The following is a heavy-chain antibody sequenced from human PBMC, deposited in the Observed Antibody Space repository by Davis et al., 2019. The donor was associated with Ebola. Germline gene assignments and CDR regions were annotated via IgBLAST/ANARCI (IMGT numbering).Heavy chain of an antibody. V-gene: IGHV1-18*01. CDR1: GYSFNIYG. CDR3: ARVVPDNIVVVPGFLDS. D-gene: IGHD2-2*01. J-gene: IGHJ4*02. CDR2: LSVYNGNS. Sequence: ASVKVSCKTSGYSFNIYGVAWVRQAPGQGLEWMGWLSVYNGNSRYAQKFEGRLTLTADTSTTTAYMELNSLRVDDTAIYYCARVVPDNIVVVPGFLDSWGQGTLVTVSS.